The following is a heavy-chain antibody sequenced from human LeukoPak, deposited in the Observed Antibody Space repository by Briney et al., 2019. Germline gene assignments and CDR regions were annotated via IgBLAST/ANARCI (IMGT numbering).Heavy chain of an antibody. D-gene: IGHD5-12*01. CDR1: GYTFTGYY. V-gene: IGHV1-2*02. Sequence: GASVKVSCKASGYTFTGYYMHWVRQAPGQGLEWMGWINPNSGGTNYAQKFQGRVTMTRDTSISTAYMELSRLRSDDTAVYYCAGGDIVATILGYYYYYMDVWGKGTTVTVSS. CDR3: AGGDIVATILGYYYYYMDV. J-gene: IGHJ6*03. CDR2: INPNSGGT.